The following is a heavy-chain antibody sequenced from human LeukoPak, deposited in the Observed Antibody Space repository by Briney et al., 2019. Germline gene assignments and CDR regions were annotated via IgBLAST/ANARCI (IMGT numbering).Heavy chain of an antibody. CDR2: ISGSGGST. D-gene: IGHD6-13*01. Sequence: GGSLRLSCAAPGFTFSSYAMSWVRQAPGKGLEWVSAISGSGGSTYYADSVKGRFTISRDNSKNTLYLQMNSLRAEDTAVYYCAKLEGSSWDYYYYYMDVWGKGTTVTVSS. J-gene: IGHJ6*03. V-gene: IGHV3-23*01. CDR3: AKLEGSSWDYYYYYMDV. CDR1: GFTFSSYA.